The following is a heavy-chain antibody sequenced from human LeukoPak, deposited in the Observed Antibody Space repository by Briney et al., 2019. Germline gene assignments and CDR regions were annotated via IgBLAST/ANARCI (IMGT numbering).Heavy chain of an antibody. J-gene: IGHJ4*02. Sequence: GESLKIPCKGSGYSFTSYWIGWVRQMPGKGLEWMGIIYPGDSDTRYSPSFQGRVTISADKSISTAYLQWSSLKASDTAMYYCARQLSIAAAGAFDYWGQGTLVTVSS. D-gene: IGHD6-13*01. CDR2: IYPGDSDT. CDR3: ARQLSIAAAGAFDY. CDR1: GYSFTSYW. V-gene: IGHV5-51*01.